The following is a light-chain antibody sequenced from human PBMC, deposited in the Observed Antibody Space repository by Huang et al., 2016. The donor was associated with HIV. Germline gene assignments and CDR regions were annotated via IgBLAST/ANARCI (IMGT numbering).Light chain of an antibody. J-gene: IGKJ5*01. CDR3: QQYDNGPIA. CDR1: KSVSSN. Sequence: EIVMTQSPATLSVSPGERATLSCRASKSVSSNLAWYQQKHGQAPSLLIDGASTRVTGVPSSFSGCVSGTEFTLTISILQSEYFAVYYCQQYDNGPIAFGQGTRLEI. V-gene: IGKV3-15*01. CDR2: GAS.